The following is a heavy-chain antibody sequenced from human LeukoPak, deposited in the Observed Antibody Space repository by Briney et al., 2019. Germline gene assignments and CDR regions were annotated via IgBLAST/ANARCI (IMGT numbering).Heavy chain of an antibody. CDR1: GFTFSSYG. CDR3: AKNKYSSSSGIDY. Sequence: GGSLRLSCAASGFTFSSYGMHWVRQAPDKGLEWVAFIRCDGSNKYYGGSVKGRFTITRDNSKNTLYLQMNRPRAKDTAVYYCAKNKYSSSSGIDYWGQGTLVTVSS. J-gene: IGHJ4*02. CDR2: IRCDGSNK. V-gene: IGHV3-30*02. D-gene: IGHD6-6*01.